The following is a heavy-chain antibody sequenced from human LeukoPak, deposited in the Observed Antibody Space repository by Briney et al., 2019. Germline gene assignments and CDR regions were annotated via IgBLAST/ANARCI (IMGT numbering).Heavy chain of an antibody. Sequence: GASVKVSCKASGHTFTSYYMHWVRQAPGQGLEWMGIINPSGGSTSYAQKFQGRVTMTRDMSTSTVYMELSSLRSEDTAVYYCARSYSTVTPMGHWGQGTLVTASS. J-gene: IGHJ4*02. D-gene: IGHD4-17*01. CDR1: GHTFTSYY. CDR2: INPSGGST. CDR3: ARSYSTVTPMGH. V-gene: IGHV1-46*01.